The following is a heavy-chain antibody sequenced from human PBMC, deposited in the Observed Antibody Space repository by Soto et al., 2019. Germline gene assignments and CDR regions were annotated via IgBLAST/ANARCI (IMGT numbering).Heavy chain of an antibody. V-gene: IGHV4-59*01. Sequence: PSETLSLTCTVSGGSMSSFYWNWFRQPPGRGLEWIGYVHYSGSTNYNPSLKSRFTISVDTSKNHISLNLSSVTAGDTAVFYFARWGFYYDRDPSKGWLDPWGQETLFTVSS. J-gene: IGHJ5*02. CDR1: GGSMSSFY. CDR2: VHYSGST. CDR3: ARWGFYYDRDPSKGWLDP. D-gene: IGHD3-22*01.